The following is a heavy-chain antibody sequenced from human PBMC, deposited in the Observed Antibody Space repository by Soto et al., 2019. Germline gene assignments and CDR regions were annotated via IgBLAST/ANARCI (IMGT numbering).Heavy chain of an antibody. Sequence: GGSLRLSCAASGFTFSSYSMNWVRQAPGKGLEWVSYISSSSSTIYYADSVKGRFTISRDNAKNSLYLQMNSLRDEDTAVYYCARERLSRIIYYDDAFDIWGQGTMVTVSS. CDR3: ARERLSRIIYYDDAFDI. V-gene: IGHV3-48*02. CDR1: GFTFSSYS. D-gene: IGHD3-22*01. CDR2: ISSSSSTI. J-gene: IGHJ3*02.